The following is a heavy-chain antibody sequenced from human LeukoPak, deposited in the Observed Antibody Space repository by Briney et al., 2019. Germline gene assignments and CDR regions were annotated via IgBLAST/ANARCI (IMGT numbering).Heavy chain of an antibody. D-gene: IGHD6-6*01. CDR3: AKAGGSSPHLNWFDP. V-gene: IGHV3-53*04. CDR2: IYAGGSGGA. J-gene: IGHJ5*02. Sequence: GGSLRLSCSASGFSVTSNDMNWVRQAPGKGLEWVSLIYAGGSGGAFYADSVKGRFAGSRHDSKNTLYLQMNGLREDDTAVYYCAKAGGSSPHLNWFDPWGQGTLVTVSS. CDR1: GFSVTSND.